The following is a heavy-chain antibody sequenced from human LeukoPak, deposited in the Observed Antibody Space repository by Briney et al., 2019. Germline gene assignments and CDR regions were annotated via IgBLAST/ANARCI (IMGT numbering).Heavy chain of an antibody. Sequence: PGGSLRLSCAASGFTFSSNAMSWVRQAPGKGLEWVAVMSYDGSIKYYADSVKGRFTISRDNSKSTLYLQVNSLRPEDTAVYFCARATGVGYPSPDYWGQGTLVTVSS. J-gene: IGHJ4*02. V-gene: IGHV3-30-3*01. CDR1: GFTFSSNA. D-gene: IGHD3-22*01. CDR3: ARATGVGYPSPDY. CDR2: MSYDGSIK.